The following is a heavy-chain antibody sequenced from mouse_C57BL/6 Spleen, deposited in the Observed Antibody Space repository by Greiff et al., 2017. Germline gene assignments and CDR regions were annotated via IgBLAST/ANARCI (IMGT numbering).Heavy chain of an antibody. CDR3: ANVYDYDGFAY. CDR1: GFTFSDYG. V-gene: IGHV5-17*01. Sequence: EVQLVESGGGLVKPGGSLKLSCAASGFTFSDYGMHWVRQAPEKGLEWVAYISSGSSTIYYADTVKGRFTISRDNAKNTLFLQMTSLRSEDTAMYYCANVYDYDGFAYWGQGTLVTVSA. D-gene: IGHD2-4*01. J-gene: IGHJ3*01. CDR2: ISSGSSTI.